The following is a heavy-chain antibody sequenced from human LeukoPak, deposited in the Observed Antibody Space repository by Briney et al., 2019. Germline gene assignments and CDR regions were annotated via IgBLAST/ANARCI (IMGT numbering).Heavy chain of an antibody. V-gene: IGHV4-38-2*01. CDR3: ARFIGVPAATLGPEDI. CDR2: IYHSGST. CDR1: AYSINSGYY. Sequence: NSSETLSLTCAVSAYSINSGYYWGWMRQPPGKELEWMGRIYHSGSTYYNPPLTRRVTISVYTSTNRFSLKLSSVTPADTAVYYCARFIGVPAATLGPEDIWGQGTLVTVSS. D-gene: IGHD2-2*01. J-gene: IGHJ3*02.